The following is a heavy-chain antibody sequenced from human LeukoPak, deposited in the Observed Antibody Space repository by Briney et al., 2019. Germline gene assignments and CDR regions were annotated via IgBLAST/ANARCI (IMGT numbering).Heavy chain of an antibody. Sequence: GGSLRLSCAASGFTFGSYSMNWVRQAPGKGLEWVSYISSSSSTIYYADSVKGRFTISRDNSKNTLYLQMNSLRAEDTAVYYCAKMDTAMVHFDYWGQGTLVTVSS. J-gene: IGHJ4*02. V-gene: IGHV3-48*01. CDR2: ISSSSSTI. CDR1: GFTFGSYS. CDR3: AKMDTAMVHFDY. D-gene: IGHD5-18*01.